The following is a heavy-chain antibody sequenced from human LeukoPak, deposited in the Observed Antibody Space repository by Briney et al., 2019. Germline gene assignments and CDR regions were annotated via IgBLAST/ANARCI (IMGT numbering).Heavy chain of an antibody. J-gene: IGHJ4*02. Sequence: GESLKISCKASEYIFTNYWIDWVRQMPGKGLEWMGSIYPSDSGSRYSPSFRGHVIISADNSITTAYLQWSSLEASDTAIYYCARREGSGSHLYYFDSWGQGTLVTVSS. V-gene: IGHV5-51*01. CDR3: ARREGSGSHLYYFDS. CDR2: IYPSDSGS. D-gene: IGHD3-3*01. CDR1: EYIFTNYW.